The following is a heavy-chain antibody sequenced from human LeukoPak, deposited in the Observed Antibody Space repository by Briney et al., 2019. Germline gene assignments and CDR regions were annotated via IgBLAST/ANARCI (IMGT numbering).Heavy chain of an antibody. CDR3: ARDRPHNWFDP. V-gene: IGHV3-74*03. CDR2: ITNDGSIT. Sequence: GGSLRLSCAASGFTLSDYWMHWVRQAPGKRLVWVSRITNDGSITTYADSVRGRFTISRDNAKNMVYLQMNSLGADDTAVYYCARDRPHNWFDPWGQGTLVTASS. J-gene: IGHJ5*02. CDR1: GFTLSDYW.